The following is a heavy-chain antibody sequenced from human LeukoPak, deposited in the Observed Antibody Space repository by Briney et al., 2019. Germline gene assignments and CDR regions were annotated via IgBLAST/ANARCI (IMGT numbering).Heavy chain of an antibody. CDR3: ARGRKGGSAL. D-gene: IGHD3-10*01. CDR1: GGSFSGFY. Sequence: SETLSLTCDVYGGSFSGFYWNWIRQPPGKGLEWIGEIDHSGSTNYNLSLKSRVIISVDRANNQFSLKLSSVTAADTAFYYCARGRKGGSALWGQGTLVTVSS. V-gene: IGHV4-34*01. CDR2: IDHSGST. J-gene: IGHJ4*02.